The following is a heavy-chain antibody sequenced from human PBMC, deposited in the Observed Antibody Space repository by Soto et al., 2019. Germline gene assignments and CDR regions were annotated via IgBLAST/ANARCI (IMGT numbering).Heavy chain of an antibody. CDR2: IYYSGST. CDR1: GVSISSYY. Sequence: SETLSLTCTVSGVSISSYYWSWIRQPPGKGLEWIGYIYYSGSTNYNPSLKSRVSISLDTSKSQFSLKLNSVTAADTAVYYCANAIVVVPAASTFDYWGQGTLVTVSS. CDR3: ANAIVVVPAASTFDY. J-gene: IGHJ4*02. V-gene: IGHV4-59*01. D-gene: IGHD2-2*01.